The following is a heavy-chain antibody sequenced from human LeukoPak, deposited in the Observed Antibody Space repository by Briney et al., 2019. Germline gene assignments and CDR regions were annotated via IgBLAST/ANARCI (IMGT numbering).Heavy chain of an antibody. CDR3: ARGSRYDSWSGYGKKFDY. CDR1: GGSFTGYY. D-gene: IGHD3-3*01. V-gene: IGHV4-34*01. CDR2: ISHSGNT. Sequence: PSETLSLTCAVYGGSFTGYYWTWIRQPPGKGLEWIGEISHSGNTYYHPSLKSRVTMSLDTSNNQFSLKLSSVTAADTAVYYCARGSRYDSWSGYGKKFDYWGQGTLVTVSS. J-gene: IGHJ4*02.